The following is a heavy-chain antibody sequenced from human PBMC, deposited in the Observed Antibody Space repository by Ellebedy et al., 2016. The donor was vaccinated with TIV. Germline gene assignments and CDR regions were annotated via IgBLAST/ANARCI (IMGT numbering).Heavy chain of an antibody. CDR1: GFTVSSNF. D-gene: IGHD2-15*01. CDR3: ARADCSGGNCYEFDY. Sequence: GESLKISCAASGFTVSSNFMTWVRQAPGKGLEWVSVIYSGDRTHYADSVWGRFTISRDSSKNTLYLQMSSLRAEDTAVHYCARADCSGGNCYEFDYWGQGTLVTVSS. V-gene: IGHV3-53*01. CDR2: IYSGDRT. J-gene: IGHJ4*02.